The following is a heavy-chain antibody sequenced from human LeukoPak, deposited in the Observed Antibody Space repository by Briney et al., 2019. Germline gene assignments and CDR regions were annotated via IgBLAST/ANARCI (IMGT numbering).Heavy chain of an antibody. CDR2: IWYDGSNK. D-gene: IGHD3-10*01. Sequence: GGSLRLSCAASGFTFSSYGMHWVRQAPGKGLEWVAAIWYDGSNKYYADSVKGRFTISRDNSKNTLYLQMNSLRAEDTAVYYCAKARDYGSGSCFDYWGQGTLVTVSS. CDR3: AKARDYGSGSCFDY. V-gene: IGHV3-33*06. J-gene: IGHJ4*02. CDR1: GFTFSSYG.